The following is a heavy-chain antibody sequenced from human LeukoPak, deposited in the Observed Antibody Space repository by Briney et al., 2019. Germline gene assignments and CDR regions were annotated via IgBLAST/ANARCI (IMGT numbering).Heavy chain of an antibody. CDR3: ARHTFDRSDYYLDH. CDR1: GGSISSYY. J-gene: IGHJ4*02. V-gene: IGHV4-59*08. CDR2: IYNSGST. D-gene: IGHD3-22*01. Sequence: DTLSLTCTVSGGSISSYYWSWIRQSPGKGLEWIGYIYNSGSTNYNPSLKSRVTISVDTSKNQYSLKVSSVTAADTAVYYCARHTFDRSDYYLDHWGQGTLVTVSS.